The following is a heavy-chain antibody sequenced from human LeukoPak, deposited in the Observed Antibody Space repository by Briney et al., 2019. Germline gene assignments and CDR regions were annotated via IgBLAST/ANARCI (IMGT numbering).Heavy chain of an antibody. CDR3: ARGRHPGYCSGGSCLWWFDP. Sequence: GASVKVSCKASGYTFTSYGISWVRQAPGQGLEWMGWISAYNGNTNYAQKLQGRVTMTTDTSTSTAYMELRSLRSDDTAVYYCARGRHPGYCSGGSCLWWFDPWGQGTLVTVSS. CDR1: GYTFTSYG. J-gene: IGHJ5*02. CDR2: ISAYNGNT. D-gene: IGHD2-15*01. V-gene: IGHV1-18*01.